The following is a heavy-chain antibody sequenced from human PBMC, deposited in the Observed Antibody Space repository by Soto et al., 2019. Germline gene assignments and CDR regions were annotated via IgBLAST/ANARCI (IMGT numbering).Heavy chain of an antibody. CDR1: GFSFGSFG. D-gene: IGHD3-3*02. J-gene: IGHJ3*01. Sequence: VQLVESGGGVVQPGRSLRLSCAASGFSFGSFGMHWVRHAPGKGLEWVALIWQDGGFKHYAESVKGRFTISRDNSKNTVYLQTDSLRVEDTAMYYCARDRHFRGGPEDVWGQGTMVSVSS. CDR2: IWQDGGFK. V-gene: IGHV3-33*01. CDR3: ARDRHFRGGPEDV.